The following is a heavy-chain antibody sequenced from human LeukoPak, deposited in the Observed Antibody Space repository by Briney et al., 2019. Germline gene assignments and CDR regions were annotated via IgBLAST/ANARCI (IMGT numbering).Heavy chain of an antibody. CDR3: ARDIGYCTNGVCYPFDP. J-gene: IGHJ5*02. CDR2: INHSGST. CDR1: GGSFSGYY. Sequence: SETLSLTCAVYGGSFSGYYWSWIRRPPGKGLEWIGEINHSGSTNYNPSLKGRVTISVDTSKNQFSLKLSSVTAADTAVYYCARDIGYCTNGVCYPFDPWGQGTLVTVSS. V-gene: IGHV4-34*01. D-gene: IGHD2-8*01.